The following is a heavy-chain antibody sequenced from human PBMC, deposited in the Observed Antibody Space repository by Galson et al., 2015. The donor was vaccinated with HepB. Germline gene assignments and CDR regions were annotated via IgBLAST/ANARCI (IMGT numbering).Heavy chain of an antibody. CDR1: GYTLTELS. D-gene: IGHD6-19*01. CDR3: STGLDRFFDY. J-gene: IGHJ4*03. CDR2: FDPEQGET. V-gene: IGHV1-24*01. Sequence: SVKVSCKASGYTLTELSIHWVRQTPGGGLEWMGGFDPEQGETIYSQTFQGRVSMTEDTPTDTAYLELISLKSEDTAVYYCSTGLDRFFDYWGQGTLVTVSS.